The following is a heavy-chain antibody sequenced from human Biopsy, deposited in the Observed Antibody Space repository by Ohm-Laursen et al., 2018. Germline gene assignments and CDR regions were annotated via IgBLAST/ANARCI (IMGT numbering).Heavy chain of an antibody. V-gene: IGHV4-59*07. CDR3: ARATNSTGWPYYYFYGMDV. CDR2: IYYSGST. Sequence: PSDTLSLTCTVSGGSISSDYWSWIRQTPGKGLKWIGYIYYSGSTNYNPSLKSRVTISVDTSKNQFSLRLNSVTAADTAVYYCARATNSTGWPYYYFYGMDVWGQGTTVTVSS. D-gene: IGHD2/OR15-2a*01. J-gene: IGHJ6*02. CDR1: GGSISSDY.